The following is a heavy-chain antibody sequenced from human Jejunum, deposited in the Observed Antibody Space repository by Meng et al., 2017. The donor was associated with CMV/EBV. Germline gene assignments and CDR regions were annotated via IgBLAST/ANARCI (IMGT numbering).Heavy chain of an antibody. J-gene: IGHJ4*02. D-gene: IGHD1-1*01. Sequence: KVSCKASGNTYTNSYMHWVRQAPGQGLEWMGLIHYGSGSTNYAPKFQGRVTMTKDTSTRTEYLELSSLMSDDTAIYYCARDTNTWGQGTRVTVSS. V-gene: IGHV1-46*01. CDR3: ARDTNT. CDR1: GNTYTNSY. CDR2: IHYGSGST.